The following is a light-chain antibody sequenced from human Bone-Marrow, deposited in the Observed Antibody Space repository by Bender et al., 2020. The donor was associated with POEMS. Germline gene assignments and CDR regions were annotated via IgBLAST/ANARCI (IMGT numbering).Light chain of an antibody. CDR2: GSI. V-gene: IGLV1-40*01. CDR1: SSNIGAGFD. Sequence: QSVLTQPPSVSGAPGQRVTISCTGSSSNIGAGFDVHWYQHLPGKAPKLLIYGSINRPSGVPDRFSGSKSGTSASLAITGLQAEDEADYYCCSYAGSSTFGYAFGPGTKVTVL. J-gene: IGLJ1*01. CDR3: CSYAGSSTFGYA.